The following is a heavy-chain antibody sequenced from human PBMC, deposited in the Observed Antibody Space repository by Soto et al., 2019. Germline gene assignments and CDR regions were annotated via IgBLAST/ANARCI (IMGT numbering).Heavy chain of an antibody. Sequence: WGSLRLSCASSVFTFSIYGMHWVRQAPGKGLEWVAVISYDGSNKYYADSVKGRFTISRDNSKNTLYLQMNSLRAEDTAVYYCAKVGTAMAVYYYGMDVWGQGTTVTVSS. V-gene: IGHV3-30*18. CDR3: AKVGTAMAVYYYGMDV. D-gene: IGHD5-18*01. CDR2: ISYDGSNK. CDR1: VFTFSIYG. J-gene: IGHJ6*01.